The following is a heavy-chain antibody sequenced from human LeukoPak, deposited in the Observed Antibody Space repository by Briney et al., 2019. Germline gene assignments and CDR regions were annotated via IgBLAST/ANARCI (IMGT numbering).Heavy chain of an antibody. CDR3: TRQARDSYGYVLDY. V-gene: IGHV1-69*06. CDR2: IIPMFGTA. Sequence: ASVKVSCKASGGTFSSYEISWVRQAPGQGLEWMGGIIPMFGTAKYAQKFQGRVTITADKSTSTAYMELSSLRSEDTAVYYCTRQARDSYGYVLDYWGQGTLVTVSS. CDR1: GGTFSSYE. J-gene: IGHJ4*02. D-gene: IGHD5-18*01.